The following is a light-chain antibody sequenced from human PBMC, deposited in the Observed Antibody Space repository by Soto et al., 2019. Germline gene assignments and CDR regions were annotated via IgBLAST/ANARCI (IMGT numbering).Light chain of an antibody. V-gene: IGKV3-11*01. J-gene: IGKJ4*01. Sequence: EIVLTQSPVXLSLSPGETATLSCRASQSVGTYLAWYQLKSGQAPRLLIYEASKRATGIPARFSGRGSGTDFTLTISSLEPEDFALYYCQQGSNWPPLTFGGGTKVEIK. CDR2: EAS. CDR1: QSVGTY. CDR3: QQGSNWPPLT.